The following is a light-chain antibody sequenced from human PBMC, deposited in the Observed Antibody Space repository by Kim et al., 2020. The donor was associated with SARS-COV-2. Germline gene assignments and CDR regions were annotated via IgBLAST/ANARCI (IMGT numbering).Light chain of an antibody. CDR2: GAS. V-gene: IGKV3-20*01. J-gene: IGKJ2*01. CDR3: QQYGGSPMYT. Sequence: SPGERATLSCRASRTTSSSSLAWYQQKPGQPPRLIIYGASTRATGIPDRFSGSGSGTDFTLTVNRLEPEDFAVYFCQQYGGSPMYTFGQGTKLEIK. CDR1: RTTSSSS.